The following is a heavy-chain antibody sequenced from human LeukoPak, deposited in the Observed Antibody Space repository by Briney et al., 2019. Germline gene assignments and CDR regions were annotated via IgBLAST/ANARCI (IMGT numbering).Heavy chain of an antibody. CDR2: IYYSGST. CDR3: ARQSSGYSSGWSRFSPFDY. D-gene: IGHD6-19*01. Sequence: PSETLSLTCTVSGGSISSSSYYWGCIRQPPGKGLEWIGSIYYSGSTYYNPSLKSRVTISVDTSKNQFSLKLSSVTAADTAVYYCARQSSGYSSGWSRFSPFDYWGQGTLVTVSS. J-gene: IGHJ4*02. CDR1: GGSISSSSYY. V-gene: IGHV4-39*01.